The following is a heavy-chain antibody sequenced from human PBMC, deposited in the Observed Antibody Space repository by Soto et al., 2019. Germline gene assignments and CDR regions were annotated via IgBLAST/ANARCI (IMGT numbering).Heavy chain of an antibody. Sequence: GGSLRLSCTASVFTFGDYAMRWFRQSPGKGLEWVGFIRSKAYCGTTEYAASVKGRFTISRDDSKTIAYLQMNSLKTEDPAVYYCTGEDDSSGYSRAFWFEPSGEGSVVTVS. D-gene: IGHD3-22*01. CDR2: IRSKAYCGTT. CDR1: VFTFGDYA. V-gene: IGHV3-49*03. J-gene: IGHJ5*02. CDR3: TGEDDSSGYSRAFWFEP.